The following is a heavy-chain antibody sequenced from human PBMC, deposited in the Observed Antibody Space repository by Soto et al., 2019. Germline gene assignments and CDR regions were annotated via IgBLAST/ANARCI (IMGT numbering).Heavy chain of an antibody. J-gene: IGHJ4*02. CDR2: IYYSGST. CDR1: GGSISNYY. D-gene: IGHD6-13*01. CDR3: AREQQAGHFDY. V-gene: IGHV4-59*12. Sequence: PSETLSLTCTVSGGSISNYYWSWIRQPPGEGLEWIGYIYYSGSTYYNPSLKSRVTISVDTSKNQFSLKLSSVTAADTAVYYCAREQQAGHFDYWGQGTLVTVSS.